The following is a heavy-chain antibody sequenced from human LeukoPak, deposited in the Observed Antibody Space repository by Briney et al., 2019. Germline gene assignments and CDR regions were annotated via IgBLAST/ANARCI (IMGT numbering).Heavy chain of an antibody. CDR1: GFTFSSYT. CDR3: ARATWDPNYYYYMDV. Sequence: GGSLRLSCAASGFTFSSYTMKWVRQAPGKRLDWVSSISSSSSYIYYADSVKGRFTISRDNAKNSLFLQMNSLRAEDTAVYFCARATWDPNYYYYMDVWGKGTTVTISS. D-gene: IGHD1-26*01. V-gene: IGHV3-21*01. CDR2: ISSSSSYI. J-gene: IGHJ6*03.